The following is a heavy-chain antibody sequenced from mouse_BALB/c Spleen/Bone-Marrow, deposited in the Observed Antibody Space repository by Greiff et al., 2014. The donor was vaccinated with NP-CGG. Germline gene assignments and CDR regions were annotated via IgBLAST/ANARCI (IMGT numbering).Heavy chain of an antibody. Sequence: EVHLVESGGGLVQPGGSLKLSYATSGFTFSDYYMYWVRQTPEKRLEWVAYISNGGGSTYYPDTVKGRFTISRDNAKNTLYLQMSRLKSEDTAMYYCARRGWYYAMDYWGQGTSVTVSS. CDR2: ISNGGGST. CDR1: GFTFSDYY. J-gene: IGHJ4*01. D-gene: IGHD2-3*01. V-gene: IGHV5-12*02. CDR3: ARRGWYYAMDY.